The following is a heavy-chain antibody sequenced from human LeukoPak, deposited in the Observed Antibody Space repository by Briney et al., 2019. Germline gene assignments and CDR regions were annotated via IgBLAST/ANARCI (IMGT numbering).Heavy chain of an antibody. D-gene: IGHD3-10*01. Sequence: GGSLRLSCAASGFTFDDYAMHWVRQAPGKGLEWVSGISWSSGSIGYADSVKGRFTVSRDNAKNSLFLQMNSLRAEDTALYYCAKDRAPRGELFLYNWFDPWGQGTLVTVSS. CDR1: GFTFDDYA. J-gene: IGHJ5*02. CDR2: ISWSSGSI. CDR3: AKDRAPRGELFLYNWFDP. V-gene: IGHV3-9*01.